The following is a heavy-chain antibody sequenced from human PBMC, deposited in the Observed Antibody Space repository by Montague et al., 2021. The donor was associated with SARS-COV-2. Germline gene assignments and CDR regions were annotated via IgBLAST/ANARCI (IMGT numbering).Heavy chain of an antibody. J-gene: IGHJ4*02. CDR2: VYHTGST. CDR1: GVSISSGSYY. D-gene: IGHD3-22*01. CDR3: VRGKYYFDDSGSK. Sequence: SETLSLTCTVSGVSISSGSYYWSWVRQPPGKGLEWIGYVYHTGSTNYNPSLRSRVTLSIDTSKNQFSLNLTSVTAADTAVYYCVRGKYYFDDSGSKWGQGTLVTV. V-gene: IGHV4-61*01.